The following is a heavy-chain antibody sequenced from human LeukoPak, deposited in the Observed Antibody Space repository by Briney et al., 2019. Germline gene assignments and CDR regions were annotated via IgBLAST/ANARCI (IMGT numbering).Heavy chain of an antibody. J-gene: IGHJ6*02. CDR3: ARATVTNYYYYGMDV. V-gene: IGHV1-2*02. CDR2: INPNSGGT. Sequence: ASVKVSCTASGYTFTGYYMHWVRQAPGQGLEWMGWINPNSGGTNYAQKFQGRVTMTRDTSISTAYMELSSLRSEDSAVYYCARATVTNYYYYGMDVWGQGTTVTVSS. CDR1: GYTFTGYY. D-gene: IGHD4-17*01.